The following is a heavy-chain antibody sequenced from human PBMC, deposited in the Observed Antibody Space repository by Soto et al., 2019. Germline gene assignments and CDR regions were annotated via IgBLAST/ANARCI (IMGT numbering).Heavy chain of an antibody. D-gene: IGHD2-2*01. CDR1: GGSISSYY. CDR2: IYYSGST. Sequence: SETLSLTCTVSGGSISSYYWSWIRQPPGKGLEWIGYIYYSGSTNYNPSLKSRVTISVDTSKNQFSLKLSSVTAADTAMYYCARDYCSGTTCYEFDYWGQGTQVTVS. V-gene: IGHV4-59*01. J-gene: IGHJ4*02. CDR3: ARDYCSGTTCYEFDY.